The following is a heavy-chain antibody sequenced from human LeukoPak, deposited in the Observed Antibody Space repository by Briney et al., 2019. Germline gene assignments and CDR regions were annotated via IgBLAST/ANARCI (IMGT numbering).Heavy chain of an antibody. CDR3: ACRSRYSIGWAFDY. V-gene: IGHV5-51*01. CDR2: IYPGDSDT. J-gene: IGHJ4*02. CDR1: GYNFRSYW. D-gene: IGHD6-19*01. Sequence: GESLKISCQCSGYNFRSYWIGWVRQMPGKRLELMGIIYPGDSDTRYSPSFQGQVTISADKSISTAYLQWSSLKASDTAIYYCACRSRYSIGWAFDYWGQGTLVTVSS.